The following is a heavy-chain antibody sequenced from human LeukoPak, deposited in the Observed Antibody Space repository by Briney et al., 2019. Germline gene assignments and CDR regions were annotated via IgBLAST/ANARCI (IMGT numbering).Heavy chain of an antibody. J-gene: IGHJ6*03. CDR3: ARLGQQLGYYYYYMDV. CDR1: GFTFSSYW. V-gene: IGHV3-7*01. CDR2: IKQDGSEK. Sequence: GGSLRLPCAASGFTFSSYWMSWVRQAPGKGLEWVANIKQDGSEKYYVDSVKGRFTISRDNAKNSLYLQMNSLRAEDTAVYYCARLGQQLGYYYYYMDVWGKGTTVTVSS. D-gene: IGHD6-13*01.